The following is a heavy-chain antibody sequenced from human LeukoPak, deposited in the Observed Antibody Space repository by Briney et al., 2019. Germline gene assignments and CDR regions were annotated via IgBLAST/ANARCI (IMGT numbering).Heavy chain of an antibody. CDR2: ISAYNGNT. D-gene: IGHD4-17*01. CDR1: GYTFTSYG. V-gene: IGHV1-18*01. Sequence: AASVKVSCTASGYTFTSYGISWVRQAPGQGLEWMGWISAYNGNTNYAQKLQGRVTMTTDTSTSTAYMELRSLRSDDTAVYYCARVTPRYGDYGPFDYWGQGTLVTVSS. CDR3: ARVTPRYGDYGPFDY. J-gene: IGHJ4*02.